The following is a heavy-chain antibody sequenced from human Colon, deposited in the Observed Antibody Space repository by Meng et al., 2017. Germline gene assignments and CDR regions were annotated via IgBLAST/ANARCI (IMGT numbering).Heavy chain of an antibody. CDR2: INPNSGGT. CDR1: GYTFTAYY. Sequence: ASVKASCKASGYTFTAYYVHWVRQAPGQGLEWMGRINPNSGGTNYAQKFQGRVTMTRDTSISTAYMELSRLRSDDTAVYYCARDTTMTTGFWGQGTLVTVSS. CDR3: ARDTTMTTGF. J-gene: IGHJ4*02. V-gene: IGHV1-2*06. D-gene: IGHD4-17*01.